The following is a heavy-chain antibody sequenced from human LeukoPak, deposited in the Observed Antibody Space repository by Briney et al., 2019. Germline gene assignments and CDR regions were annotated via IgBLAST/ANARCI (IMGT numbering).Heavy chain of an antibody. CDR2: INTDGRVT. CDR1: GFTFTTYW. CDR3: TRETHVGLYLEY. J-gene: IGHJ4*02. Sequence: GGSLRLSCAASGFTFTTYWMHWVRQVPGKGLVWVARINTDGRVTTYADSVKGRFTVSRDNAENTLYLQMNDLRPEDTAIYYCTRETHVGLYLEYWGQGTLATVTS. V-gene: IGHV3-74*03. D-gene: IGHD3-10*02.